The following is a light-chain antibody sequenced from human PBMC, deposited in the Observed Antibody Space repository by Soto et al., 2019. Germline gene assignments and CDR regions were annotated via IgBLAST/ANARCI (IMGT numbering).Light chain of an antibody. J-gene: IGKJ1*01. CDR2: GAS. V-gene: IGKV3-20*01. CDR1: QSVSGSY. CDR3: QQYGSAPTT. Sequence: EIVLTQSPGTLSLSPGERATLSCRASQSVSGSYLAWYQQKPGQAPRLLIYGASSRATGIPDRFSGSGSGKDFIITISRLEYEVSAFYYCQQYGSAPTTFGQGTKVEIK.